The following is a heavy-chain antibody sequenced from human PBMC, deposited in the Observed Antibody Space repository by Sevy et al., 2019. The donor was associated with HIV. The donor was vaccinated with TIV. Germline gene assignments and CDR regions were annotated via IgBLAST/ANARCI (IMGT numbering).Heavy chain of an antibody. CDR3: SRDLRLRGYSYGCFDY. CDR1: GYTFTGQY. V-gene: IGHV1-2*02. Sequence: ASVKVSCKASGYTFTGQYIHWVRQAPGQGLEWMGWINPNSGETKYAQEFKGRVTMTRDTSISTAYMELSVLKSYDTAVYYCSRDLRLRGYSYGCFDYWGQGTLVTVSS. J-gene: IGHJ4*02. CDR2: INPNSGET. D-gene: IGHD5-18*01.